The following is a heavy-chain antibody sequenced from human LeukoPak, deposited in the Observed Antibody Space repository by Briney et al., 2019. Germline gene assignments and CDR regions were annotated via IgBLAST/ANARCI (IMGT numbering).Heavy chain of an antibody. CDR2: LSYDEKNK. Sequence: GRSLRLSCAASGFTFSSYTVHWVRQAPGKGLEWVAVLSYDEKNKYYADSVKGRFTISRDNSKHTLYLQMNSLRAEDTAVYYCARVSGSYSIDYWGQGTLVTVSS. J-gene: IGHJ4*02. D-gene: IGHD3-10*01. CDR1: GFTFSSYT. CDR3: ARVSGSYSIDY. V-gene: IGHV3-30*04.